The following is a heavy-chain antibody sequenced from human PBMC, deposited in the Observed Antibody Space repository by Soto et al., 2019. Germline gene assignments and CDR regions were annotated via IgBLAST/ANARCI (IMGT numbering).Heavy chain of an antibody. CDR1: GGSISSGGYY. V-gene: IGHV4-31*03. Sequence: PSETLSLTCTVSGGSISSGGYYWSWIRQHPGKGLEWTGYIYYSGSTYYNPSLKSRVTISVDTSKNQFSLKLSSVTAADTAVYYCARNFAIHHSGYDLAFDYWGQGTLVTVSS. CDR3: ARNFAIHHSGYDLAFDY. D-gene: IGHD5-12*01. J-gene: IGHJ4*02. CDR2: IYYSGST.